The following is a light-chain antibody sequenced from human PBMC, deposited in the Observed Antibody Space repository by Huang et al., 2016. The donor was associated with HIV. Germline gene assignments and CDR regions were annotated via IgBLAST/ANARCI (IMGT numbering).Light chain of an antibody. CDR3: QQYYNTPYT. CDR1: QSVLYSSNNKNY. CDR2: WAS. V-gene: IGKV4-1*01. J-gene: IGKJ2*01. Sequence: DIVMTQFPDSLAVSLGERATIHCKSSQSVLYSSNNKNYLAWYQQKSGQPPKLLIYWASTRESGVPDRFSGSGSGTDFTLTINNLQAEDMAVYYCQQYYNTPYTFGPGTKLEIK.